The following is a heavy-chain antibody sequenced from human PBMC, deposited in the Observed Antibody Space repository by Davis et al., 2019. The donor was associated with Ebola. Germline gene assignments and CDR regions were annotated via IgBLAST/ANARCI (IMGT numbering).Heavy chain of an antibody. J-gene: IGHJ4*02. D-gene: IGHD2-2*02. CDR1: GFTVSSNY. CDR2: ISSSSSTI. V-gene: IGHV3-48*04. Sequence: GESLKISCAASGFTVSSNYMSWVRQAPGKGLEWVSYISSSSSTIYYADSVKGRFTISRDNAKNSLYLQMNSLRAEDTAVYYCARVADFVAIHYWGQGTLVTVSS. CDR3: ARVADFVAIHY.